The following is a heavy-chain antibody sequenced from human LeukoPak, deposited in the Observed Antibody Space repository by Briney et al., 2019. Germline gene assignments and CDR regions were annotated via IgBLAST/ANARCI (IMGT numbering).Heavy chain of an antibody. Sequence: PSETLSLTCAVYGGPFRGFFWSWIRQAPGKGLECIGEISHSGSSNYNPSLRSRITISVDTSQFSLRLTSVTAADTAVYYCARGIFYGGRNQYIWFDLWGQGTLVTVSS. J-gene: IGHJ5*02. CDR2: ISHSGSS. D-gene: IGHD4-23*01. CDR3: ARGIFYGGRNQYIWFDL. V-gene: IGHV4-34*01. CDR1: GGPFRGFF.